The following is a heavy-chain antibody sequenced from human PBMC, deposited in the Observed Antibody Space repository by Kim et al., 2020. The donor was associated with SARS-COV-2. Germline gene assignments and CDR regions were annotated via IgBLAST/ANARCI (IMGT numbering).Heavy chain of an antibody. D-gene: IGHD6-6*01. Sequence: ASVKVSCKASGYTFTGYYMHWVRQAPGQGLEWMGWINPNSGGTNYAQKFQGRVTMTRDTSISTAYMELSRLRSDDTAVYYCARGGAARRGAGYYYYYGMDVWGQGTTVTVSS. J-gene: IGHJ6*02. CDR1: GYTFTGYY. CDR2: INPNSGGT. V-gene: IGHV1-2*02. CDR3: ARGGAARRGAGYYYYYGMDV.